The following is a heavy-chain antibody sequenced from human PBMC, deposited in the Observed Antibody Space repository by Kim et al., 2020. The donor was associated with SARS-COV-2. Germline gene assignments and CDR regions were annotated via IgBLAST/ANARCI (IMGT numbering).Heavy chain of an antibody. CDR2: IRGKAYGGTK. CDR1: GFTFGDYA. V-gene: IGHV3-49*04. J-gene: IGHJ6*04. CDR3: TRDSSSSTGYYYYGMDV. D-gene: IGHD6-6*01. Sequence: GGSLRLSCTASGFTFGDYAMSWVRQAPGKGLEWVGFIRGKAYGGTKAYAASVKGRFTISRDDSKSIAYLQMNSLKTEDTAVYYCTRDSSSSTGYYYYGMDVWGEVTTVTVSS.